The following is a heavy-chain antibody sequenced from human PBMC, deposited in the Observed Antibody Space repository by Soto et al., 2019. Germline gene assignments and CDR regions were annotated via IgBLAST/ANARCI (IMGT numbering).Heavy chain of an antibody. CDR3: ARTKADPSTMNNWFDT. CDR1: GYSFTTYW. V-gene: IGHV5-51*01. J-gene: IGHJ5*02. D-gene: IGHD2-2*01. Sequence: PGESLKISCKASGYSFTTYWIAWVRQMPGKGLEWMGIFSPGDSDVRYSPSFQGQVTISADKSISTAYLQWSSLKASDTAMYYCARTKADPSTMNNWFDTWGQGTLVTVSS. CDR2: FSPGDSDV.